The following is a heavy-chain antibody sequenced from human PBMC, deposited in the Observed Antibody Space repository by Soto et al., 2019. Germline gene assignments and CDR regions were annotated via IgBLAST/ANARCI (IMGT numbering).Heavy chain of an antibody. CDR3: AKDMLDEGSGPNDY. V-gene: IGHV3-9*01. CDR1: GFTFDDYA. D-gene: IGHD3-10*01. CDR2: ISWNSGSI. Sequence: EVQLVESGGGLVQPGRSLRLSCAASGFTFDDYAMHWVRQAPGKGLEWVSGISWNSGSIGYADSVKGRFTISRDNAKNSLYLQMNSLRAEDTALYYCAKDMLDEGSGPNDYWGQGTLVTVSS. J-gene: IGHJ4*02.